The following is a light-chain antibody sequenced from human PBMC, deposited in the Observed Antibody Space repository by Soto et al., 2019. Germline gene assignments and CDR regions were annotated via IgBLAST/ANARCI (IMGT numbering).Light chain of an antibody. Sequence: EIVLTQSPGTLSLSPGERATLSCRASQSVSNNYLAWYQQKPGQAPRLLIYAASSRATGIPDRFSGSGSGTDFTLTSSRLEPEDFAVYYCQQYGTSPRTFGQGTKVDIK. V-gene: IGKV3-20*01. J-gene: IGKJ1*01. CDR1: QSVSNNY. CDR2: AAS. CDR3: QQYGTSPRT.